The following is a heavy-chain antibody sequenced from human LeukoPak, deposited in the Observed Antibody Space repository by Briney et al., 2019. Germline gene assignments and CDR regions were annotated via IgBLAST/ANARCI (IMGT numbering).Heavy chain of an antibody. CDR3: AKNSAARRSYYYYMDV. V-gene: IGHV3-30*04. Sequence: GGSLRLSCAASGFTFSNYAMHWVRQAPGKGLEWVAIISYDGNNKYYADSVKGRFTISRDNSKNTLYLQMNSLRAEDTAVYYCAKNSAARRSYYYYMDVWGKGTTVTVSS. CDR1: GFTFSNYA. D-gene: IGHD2-15*01. CDR2: ISYDGNNK. J-gene: IGHJ6*03.